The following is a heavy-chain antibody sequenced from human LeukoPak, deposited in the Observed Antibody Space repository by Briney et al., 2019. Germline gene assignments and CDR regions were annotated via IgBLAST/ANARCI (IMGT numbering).Heavy chain of an antibody. V-gene: IGHV3-7*01. J-gene: IGHJ6*03. D-gene: IGHD6-13*01. CDR2: IKHDGSEK. CDR3: ARDLEQLDGWVYYYYMDV. CDR1: GFTFSNYW. Sequence: PGGSLRLSCTGSGFTFSNYWMSWVRQAPGKGLEWVANIKHDGSEKYYVDSVKGRFTISRDNAKNSLYLQMNSLRAEDTAVYYCARDLEQLDGWVYYYYMDVWGKGTTVTVSS.